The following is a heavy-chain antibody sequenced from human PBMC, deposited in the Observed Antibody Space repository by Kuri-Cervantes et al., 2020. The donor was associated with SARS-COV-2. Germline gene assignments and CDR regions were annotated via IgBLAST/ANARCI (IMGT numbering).Heavy chain of an antibody. CDR3: ARGGTYYYDRSGFDWFDP. CDR1: GGSFSGYY. Sequence: GSLRLSCDVYGGSFSGYYWSWIRQPPGKGLEWIGYIYHSGSTNYNPSLNSRVTISIDTSKNQFALRLSTVTAADTAVYYCARGGTYYYDRSGFDWFDPWGQGTLVTVSS. D-gene: IGHD3-22*01. V-gene: IGHV4-59*01. CDR2: IYHSGST. J-gene: IGHJ5*02.